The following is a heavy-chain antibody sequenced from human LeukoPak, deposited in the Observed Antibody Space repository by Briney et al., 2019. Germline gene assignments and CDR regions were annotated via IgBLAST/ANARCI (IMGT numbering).Heavy chain of an antibody. J-gene: IGHJ4*02. CDR1: GFTFSSYA. Sequence: PGGSLRLSCAASGFTFSSYAMSWVRQAPGKGLEWVSAISGSGGSTYYADSVKGRFTISRDNSKNTLYLQMNSLRAEDTAVYYCAKPDSSSWYGNVDYWGQGTLVTVSS. CDR2: ISGSGGST. V-gene: IGHV3-23*01. D-gene: IGHD6-13*01. CDR3: AKPDSSSWYGNVDY.